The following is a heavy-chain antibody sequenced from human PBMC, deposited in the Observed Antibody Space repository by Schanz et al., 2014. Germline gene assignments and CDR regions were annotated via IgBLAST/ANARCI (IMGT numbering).Heavy chain of an antibody. J-gene: IGHJ4*02. CDR3: ARSRGFDSIFDF. D-gene: IGHD5-12*01. CDR1: GFTFGTFW. Sequence: EVQLLESGGGLVQPGGSLRLSCAASGFTFGTFWMSWVRQAPGKGLEWVANINQDGSDKSYVDSVKGRFTISRDNAKNSLYLQMNSLRAEDTAVYYCARSRGFDSIFDFWGRGTLVTVSS. CDR2: INQDGSDK. V-gene: IGHV3-7*01.